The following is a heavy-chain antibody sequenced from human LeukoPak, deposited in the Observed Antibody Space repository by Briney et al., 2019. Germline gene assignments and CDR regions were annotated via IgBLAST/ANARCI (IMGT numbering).Heavy chain of an antibody. CDR3: ARVISGWDDSDY. CDR2: INPNSGGT. V-gene: IGHV1-2*02. J-gene: IGHJ4*02. CDR1: GHTFTGYY. D-gene: IGHD6-19*01. Sequence: ASVKVSCKASGHTFTGYYMHWVRQAPGQGLEWMGWINPNSGGTNYAQKFQGRVTMTRDTSISTAYMELSRLRSDDTAVYYCARVISGWDDSDYWGQGTLVTVSS.